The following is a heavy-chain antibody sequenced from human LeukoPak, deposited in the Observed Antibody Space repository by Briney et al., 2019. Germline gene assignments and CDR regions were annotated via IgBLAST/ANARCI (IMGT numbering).Heavy chain of an antibody. CDR2: IIPIFGTA. D-gene: IGHD3-10*01. CDR3: ASPGSGSYILRY. V-gene: IGHV1-69*01. J-gene: IGHJ4*02. Sequence: SVKVSCKASGGTFSSYAISWVRQAPGQGLEWMGGIIPIFGTANYAQKFQGRVTITADESTNTAYMELSSLRSEDTAVYYCASPGSGSYILRYWGQGTLVTVSS. CDR1: GGTFSSYA.